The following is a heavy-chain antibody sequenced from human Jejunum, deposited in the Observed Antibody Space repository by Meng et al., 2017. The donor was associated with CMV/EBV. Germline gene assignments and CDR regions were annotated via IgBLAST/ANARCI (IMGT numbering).Heavy chain of an antibody. Sequence: QWQSQESGPGLVKPSETLSLNCSVSGGSIRTYSWTWIRQPAGKGLEWIGRISSSGSTNYNPSLNSRVTMSVDTSKNHFSLRLSSVAAADTAVYYCARDLPGVGVDYWGQGTLVTVSS. V-gene: IGHV4-4*07. CDR2: ISSSGST. CDR1: GGSIRTYS. D-gene: IGHD2-2*01. CDR3: ARDLPGVGVDY. J-gene: IGHJ4*02.